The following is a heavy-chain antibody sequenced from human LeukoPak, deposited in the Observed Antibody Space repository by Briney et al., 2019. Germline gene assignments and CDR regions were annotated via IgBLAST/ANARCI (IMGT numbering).Heavy chain of an antibody. CDR2: IKQDGSEK. J-gene: IGHJ4*02. D-gene: IGHD3-10*01. CDR1: GFTFGSYW. CDR3: TRDRWYYGSGSYSNFDY. V-gene: IGHV3-7*01. Sequence: GGSLRLSCAASGFTFGSYWMSWVRQAPGKGLEWVANIKQDGSEKYYVDSVKGRFTISRDNAKNSLYLQMNSLRAEDKAVYYCTRDRWYYGSGSYSNFDYWGQGTLVTVSS.